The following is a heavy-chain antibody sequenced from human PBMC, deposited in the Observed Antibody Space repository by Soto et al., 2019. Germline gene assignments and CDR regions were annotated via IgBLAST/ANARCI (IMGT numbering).Heavy chain of an antibody. D-gene: IGHD6-13*01. CDR2: IYYSGST. J-gene: IGHJ5*02. V-gene: IGHV4-39*01. CDR1: GGSISSSSYY. Sequence: SETLSLTCTVSGGSISSSSYYWGWIRQPPGKGLEWIGSIYYSGSTYYNPSLKSRVTISVDTSKNQFSLKLSSVTAADTAVYYCARGLGGIAAAGKENWFDPWGQGTLVTVSS. CDR3: ARGLGGIAAAGKENWFDP.